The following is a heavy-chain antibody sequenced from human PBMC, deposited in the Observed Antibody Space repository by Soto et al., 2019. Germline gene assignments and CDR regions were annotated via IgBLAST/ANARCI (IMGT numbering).Heavy chain of an antibody. V-gene: IGHV4-59*08. J-gene: IGHJ4*02. D-gene: IGHD1-1*01. CDR1: GFSISSYY. CDR3: ARRYGHSFDY. CDR2: IYYSGST. Sequence: PSETLSLTCPFSGFSISSYYWSWIRQPPGKGLEWIGYIYYSGSTNYNPSLKSRVTILVDTSKNQFSLKLSSVTAADTAVYYCARRYGHSFDYWGQGTLVTVSS.